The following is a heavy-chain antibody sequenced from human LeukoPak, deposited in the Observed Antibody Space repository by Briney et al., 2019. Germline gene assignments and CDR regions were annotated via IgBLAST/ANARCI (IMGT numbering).Heavy chain of an antibody. CDR1: GYTFTGYY. CDR2: INPNSGGT. CDR3: AREATTVTTYPHNWFDP. Sequence: ASVKVSCKASGYTFTGYYMHWVRQAPGQGLEWMGWINPNSGGTNYAQKFQGRVTMTRDTSISTAYMELSGLRSDDTAVYYCAREATTVTTYPHNWFDPWGQGTLVTVSS. D-gene: IGHD4-11*01. V-gene: IGHV1-2*02. J-gene: IGHJ5*02.